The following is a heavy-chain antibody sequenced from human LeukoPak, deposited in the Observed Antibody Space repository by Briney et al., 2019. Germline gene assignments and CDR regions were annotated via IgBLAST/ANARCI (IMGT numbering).Heavy chain of an antibody. D-gene: IGHD6-19*01. J-gene: IGHJ4*02. CDR2: ISSSSSTI. CDR1: GFTLSIYS. V-gene: IGHV3-48*01. Sequence: PGGSLRLSCAASGFTLSIYSMNWVRQAPGKGLEWVSYISSSSSTIYYADSVKGRFTISRENAKKSLYLQMNSLRAGDTAVYYCARGQWYSSGWYLDYWGQGTLVTVSS. CDR3: ARGQWYSSGWYLDY.